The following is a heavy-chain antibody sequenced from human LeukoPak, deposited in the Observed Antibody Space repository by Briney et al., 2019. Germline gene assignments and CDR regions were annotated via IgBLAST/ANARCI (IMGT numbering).Heavy chain of an antibody. Sequence: SETLSLTCAVYGGSFSAYYWSWIRQPPGKGLEWIGEINHSGSTNYNPSLESRVTISVDTSKNQFSLKLSSVTAADTAVYYCARVVPPYYYGSGSYYNVYGMDVWGQGTTVTVSS. CDR3: ARVVPPYYYGSGSYYNVYGMDV. CDR2: INHSGST. J-gene: IGHJ6*02. D-gene: IGHD3-10*01. V-gene: IGHV4-34*01. CDR1: GGSFSAYY.